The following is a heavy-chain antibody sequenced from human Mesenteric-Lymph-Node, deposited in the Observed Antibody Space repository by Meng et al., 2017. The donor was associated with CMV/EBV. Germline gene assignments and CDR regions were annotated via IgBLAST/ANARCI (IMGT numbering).Heavy chain of an antibody. Sequence: GESLKISCVVFGFSLSTYAMHWVRQAPGKGLEWVAVISFDGRNKYTDSVKGRFTISRDNSKNTLYLQMKSLRAEDTAVYYCARDRAAYSSSWDFDYWGQGTLVTVSS. J-gene: IGHJ4*02. V-gene: IGHV3-30*04. CDR1: GFSLSTYA. D-gene: IGHD6-13*01. CDR2: ISFDGRNK. CDR3: ARDRAAYSSSWDFDY.